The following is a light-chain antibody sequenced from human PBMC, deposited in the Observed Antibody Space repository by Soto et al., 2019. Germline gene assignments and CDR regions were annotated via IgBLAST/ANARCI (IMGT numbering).Light chain of an antibody. CDR1: SSNIGSNY. J-gene: IGLJ3*02. Sequence: QPVLTQPPSASGTPGQRVTISCSGSSSNIGSNYVYWYQQVPGTAPKLLIYSNDQRPPGVPDRFSGSKSGTSASLGISGLQSEDEADYFCAVWDDSLNGWVFGGGTKVTVL. V-gene: IGLV1-44*01. CDR3: AVWDDSLNGWV. CDR2: SND.